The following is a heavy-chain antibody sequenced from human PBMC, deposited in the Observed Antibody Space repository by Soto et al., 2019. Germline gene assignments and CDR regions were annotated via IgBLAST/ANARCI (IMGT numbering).Heavy chain of an antibody. CDR3: AGPSSPNDAFDI. V-gene: IGHV3-11*01. CDR1: GFTVSSNY. D-gene: IGHD6-6*01. J-gene: IGHJ3*02. CDR2: ISSSGSTI. Sequence: VQLVESGGGLIQPGGSLRLSCAASGFTVSSNYMSWVRQAPGKGLEWVSYISSSGSTIYYADSVKGRFTISRDNAKNSLYLQMNSLRAEDTAVYYCAGPSSPNDAFDIWGQGTMVTVSS.